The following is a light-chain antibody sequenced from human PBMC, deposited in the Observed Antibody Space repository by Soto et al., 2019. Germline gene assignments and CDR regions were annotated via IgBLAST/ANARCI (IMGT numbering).Light chain of an antibody. CDR2: DVS. V-gene: IGLV2-14*03. Sequence: QPALTHPVSVSGSHGHSIPISCTETSSDVGFSNYIFWYQQHPGNAPKLIISDVSNRPSGVSNRFSGSKSANTASLTISGLQAEDEADYYCSSFTSSDTDVFGSGTKVTVL. J-gene: IGLJ1*01. CDR1: SSDVGFSNY. CDR3: SSFTSSDTDV.